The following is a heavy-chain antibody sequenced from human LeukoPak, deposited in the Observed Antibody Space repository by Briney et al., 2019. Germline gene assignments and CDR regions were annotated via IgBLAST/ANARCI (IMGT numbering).Heavy chain of an antibody. D-gene: IGHD2-15*01. J-gene: IGHJ4*02. CDR1: GFTFSSFG. CDR3: ARYCSGGCYSGVDY. Sequence: PGGSLRLSCAAFGFTFSSFGMHWVRQAPGRGLEWVALILHDEKHYADSVKGRFTISRDNSKNTLYLQMDSLRAEDTAVYYCARYCSGGCYSGVDYWGQGTLVTVPS. V-gene: IGHV3-33*05. CDR2: ILHDEK.